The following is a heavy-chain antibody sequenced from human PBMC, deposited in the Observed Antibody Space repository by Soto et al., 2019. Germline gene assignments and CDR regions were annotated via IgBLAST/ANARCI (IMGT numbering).Heavy chain of an antibody. Sequence: SVHSSGKVSGFSFTSYLVGCVRQMHGKGLEWMGIIYPGDSDTRYSPSFQGQVTISADKSISTAYLQWSSLKASDTAMYYCARLTYDSRGYYSPTYWYFDLCGRGTLVTVSS. CDR1: GFSFTSYL. D-gene: IGHD3-22*01. V-gene: IGHV5-51*01. CDR3: ARLTYDSRGYYSPTYWYFDL. CDR2: IYPGDSDT. J-gene: IGHJ2*01.